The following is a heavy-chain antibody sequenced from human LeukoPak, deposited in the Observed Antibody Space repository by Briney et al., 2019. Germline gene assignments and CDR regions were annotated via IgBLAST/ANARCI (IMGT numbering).Heavy chain of an antibody. J-gene: IGHJ4*02. CDR2: MNPNSGNT. V-gene: IGHV1-8*01. CDR1: GYTFTSYD. CDR3: ERGLKARRWYDY. D-gene: IGHD6-13*01. Sequence: ASVNVSCKSSGYTFTSYDINWVRRATGQGLEWMGWMNPNSGNTGYAQNFQGRVTMTRNTSISTAYMERSSLRSEDTAVYYCERGLKARRWYDYWGQGTLVTVSS.